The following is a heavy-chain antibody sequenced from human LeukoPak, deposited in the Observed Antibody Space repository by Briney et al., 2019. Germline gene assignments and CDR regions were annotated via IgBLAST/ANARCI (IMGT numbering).Heavy chain of an antibody. J-gene: IGHJ4*02. CDR1: GFTFSSYS. D-gene: IGHD5-18*01. Sequence: GGSLRLSCAASGFTFSSYSMNWVRQAPGKGLEWVSYISSSSSTIYYADSVKGRFTISRDNAKNSLYLQMNSLRAEDTAVYYCASDAGYSYGFYWGQGTLVTVSS. CDR2: ISSSSSTI. CDR3: ASDAGYSYGFY. V-gene: IGHV3-48*01.